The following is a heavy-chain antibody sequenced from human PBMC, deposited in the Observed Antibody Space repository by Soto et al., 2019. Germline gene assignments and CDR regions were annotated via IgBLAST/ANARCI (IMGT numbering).Heavy chain of an antibody. CDR3: ARGDCVGGTCYSVAGSFYYYMDV. J-gene: IGHJ6*03. CDR2: INSDGSVS. V-gene: IGHV3-74*02. Sequence: EVQLVESGGGLVQPGGSLRLSCAASGFTFSNYWMYWVRQAPGKGLEWVSRINSDGSVSSYADSVKGRLTISRDNVKNTLYLQMDRLRAEDTAVYYCARGDCVGGTCYSVAGSFYYYMDVWGKGTTVTVFS. CDR1: GFTFSNYW. D-gene: IGHD2-15*01.